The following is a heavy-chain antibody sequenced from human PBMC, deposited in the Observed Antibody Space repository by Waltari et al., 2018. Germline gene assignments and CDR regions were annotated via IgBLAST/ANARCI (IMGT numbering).Heavy chain of an antibody. V-gene: IGHV4-39*01. CDR1: VGSLSSSSYY. CDR3: ARNKRKGYSYGQYYFDY. Sequence: QLQLQESGPGLVQPSATLSLTCTVSVGSLSSSSYYWGWIRQPPGKGLEWIGSIYYSGSTYYNPSLKSRVTISVDTSKNQFSLKLSSVTAADTAVYYCARNKRKGYSYGQYYFDYWGQGTLVTVSS. J-gene: IGHJ4*02. D-gene: IGHD5-18*01. CDR2: IYYSGST.